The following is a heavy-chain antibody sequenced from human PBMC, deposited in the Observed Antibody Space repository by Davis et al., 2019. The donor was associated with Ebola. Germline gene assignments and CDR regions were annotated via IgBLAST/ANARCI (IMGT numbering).Heavy chain of an antibody. J-gene: IGHJ3*02. Sequence: AASVKVSCKASGGTFSSYAISWVRQAPGQGLEWMGRIIPIFGTANYAQKFQGRVTITADESTSTAYMELSSLRSEDTAVYYCARDRPVEGDYGSFDIWGQGTMVTVSS. CDR3: ARDRPVEGDYGSFDI. D-gene: IGHD4-17*01. CDR2: IIPIFGTA. CDR1: GGTFSSYA. V-gene: IGHV1-69*13.